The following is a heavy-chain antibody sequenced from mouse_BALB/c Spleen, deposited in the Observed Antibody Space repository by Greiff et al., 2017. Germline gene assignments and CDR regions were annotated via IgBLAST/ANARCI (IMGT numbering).Heavy chain of an antibody. V-gene: IGHV5-9-3*01. J-gene: IGHJ4*01. CDR3: ARRGDLYAMDD. CDR2: ISSGGSYT. CDR1: GFTFSSYA. Sequence: DVKLVESGGGLVKPGGSLKLSCAASGFTFSSYAMSWVRQTPEKRLEWVATISSGGSYTYYPDSVKGRFTISRDNAKNTLYLQMSSLRSEDTAMYYCARRGDLYAMDDWGQGTSVTVSS.